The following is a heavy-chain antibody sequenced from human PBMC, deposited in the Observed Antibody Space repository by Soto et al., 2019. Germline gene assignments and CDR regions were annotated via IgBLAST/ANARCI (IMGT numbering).Heavy chain of an antibody. Sequence: QLQLVQSGAQVTKPGASVKVSCRISGPTFITYFIHWVRQAPGQGREWMGWIDPKSGGTTYEQKFRGRVTMTRDTAINTASMYLNGLTSDDTAMYYCACVTVDGPEWGQGTIITVSS. J-gene: IGHJ1*01. CDR1: GPTFITYF. V-gene: IGHV1-2*02. CDR2: IDPKSGGT. CDR3: ACVTVDGPE. D-gene: IGHD4-17*01.